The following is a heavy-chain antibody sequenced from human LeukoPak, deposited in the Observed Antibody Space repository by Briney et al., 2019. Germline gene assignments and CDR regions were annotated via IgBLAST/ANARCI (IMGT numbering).Heavy chain of an antibody. J-gene: IGHJ6*02. V-gene: IGHV1-2*06. CDR1: GYTFTGYY. CDR3: ARDPPPFSGSYWPLGYYYGMDV. CDR2: INPNSGGT. Sequence: ASVKVSCKASGYTFTGYYMHWVRQAPGQGLEWMGRINPNSGGTNYAQKFQGRVTMTRDTSISTAYMELSRLRSDDTAVYYCARDPPPFSGSYWPLGYYYGMDVWGQGTTVTVSS. D-gene: IGHD1-26*01.